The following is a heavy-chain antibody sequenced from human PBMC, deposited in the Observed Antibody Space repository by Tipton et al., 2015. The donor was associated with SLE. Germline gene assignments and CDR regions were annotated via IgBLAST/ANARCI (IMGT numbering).Heavy chain of an antibody. CDR3: ARAGRDY. V-gene: IGHV4-34*01. CDR1: GGSFSGYY. CDR2: INHSGST. J-gene: IGHJ4*02. D-gene: IGHD3-10*01. Sequence: TLSLTCAVYGGSFSGYYWSWIRQPPGKGLEWIGEINHSGSTNYNPSLKSRAAISIDTSKNQFSLKLSSVTAADTAVYFCARAGRDYWGQGTLVTVSS.